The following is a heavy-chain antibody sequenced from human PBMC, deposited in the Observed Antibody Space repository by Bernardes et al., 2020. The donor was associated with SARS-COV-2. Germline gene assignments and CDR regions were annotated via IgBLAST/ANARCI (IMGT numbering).Heavy chain of an antibody. Sequence: SETLSLTCTVSGASISIYYWSWIRQPPGGGLEWIGYTSHRGGTRYNPSLNSGISMSLDTSKNQFSLRMTSVTAADTAVYYCARRDCSTTSCASYTWFDPWGQGTLVNVSS. CDR2: TSHRGGT. J-gene: IGHJ5*02. CDR3: ARRDCSTTSCASYTWFDP. CDR1: GASISIYY. V-gene: IGHV4-59*08. D-gene: IGHD2-2*01.